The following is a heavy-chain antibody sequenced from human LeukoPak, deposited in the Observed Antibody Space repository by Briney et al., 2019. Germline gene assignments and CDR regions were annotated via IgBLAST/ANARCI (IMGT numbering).Heavy chain of an antibody. CDR3: ARDSPYCGGDCYFDY. Sequence: PSETLSLTCTVSGGSISSYYWSWIRQPAGKGLEWIGRIYTSGSTNYNPSLKSRVTMSVDTSKNQFSLELSSVTAADTAVYYCARDSPYCGGDCYFDYWGQGTLVTVSS. J-gene: IGHJ4*02. CDR1: GGSISSYY. CDR2: IYTSGST. D-gene: IGHD2-21*02. V-gene: IGHV4-4*07.